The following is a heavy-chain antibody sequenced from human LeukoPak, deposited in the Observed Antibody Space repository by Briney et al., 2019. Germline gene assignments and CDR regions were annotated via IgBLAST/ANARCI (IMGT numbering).Heavy chain of an antibody. D-gene: IGHD2-15*01. CDR3: VRGYSFGPYGMDV. CDR1: GFPFSSYA. CDR2: ISDSGGST. J-gene: IGHJ6*02. V-gene: IGHV3-64D*09. Sequence: GGYLRLSCSASGFPFSSYAMHWVRQAPGKGLEYVSAISDSGGSTYYADSVKGRFTISRDNSKNTLYLQMSSLRAEDTAVYFCVRGYSFGPYGMDVWGQGTTVTVSS.